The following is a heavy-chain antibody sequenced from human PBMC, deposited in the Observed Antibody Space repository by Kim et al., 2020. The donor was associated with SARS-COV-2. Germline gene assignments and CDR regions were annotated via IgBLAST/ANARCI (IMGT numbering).Heavy chain of an antibody. Sequence: GGSLRLSCTASGFTFGDYAMSWVRQAPGKGLEWVGFIRSKAYGGTTEYAASVKGRFTISRDDSKSIAYLQMNSLKTEDTAVYYCTSHPHGYYDSSGYFDYWGQGTLVTVSS. CDR2: IRSKAYGGTT. J-gene: IGHJ4*02. CDR1: GFTFGDYA. D-gene: IGHD3-22*01. V-gene: IGHV3-49*04. CDR3: TSHPHGYYDSSGYFDY.